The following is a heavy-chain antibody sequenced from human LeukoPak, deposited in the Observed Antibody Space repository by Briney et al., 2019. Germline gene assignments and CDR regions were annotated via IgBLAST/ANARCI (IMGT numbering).Heavy chain of an antibody. J-gene: IGHJ4*02. Sequence: PGETLSLTCTVSGGSISSSNYYRGWIRQPPGKGLEWIGGIYHTGSTHSNPSLKSRVTISVDTSKNQLSLRLTSVTAADTALYYCILGGKLDYWGQGVLVTVSS. V-gene: IGHV4-39*01. CDR3: ILGGKLDY. CDR1: GGSISSSNYY. D-gene: IGHD3-10*01. CDR2: IYHTGST.